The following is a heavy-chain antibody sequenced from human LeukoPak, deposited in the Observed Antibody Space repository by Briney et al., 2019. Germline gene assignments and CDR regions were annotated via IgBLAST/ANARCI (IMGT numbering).Heavy chain of an antibody. CDR1: GFTFDDYT. CDR3: AKDSWGFRAIDY. CDR2: ISWDGVST. J-gene: IGHJ4*02. Sequence: PGGSLRLSCAASGFTFDDYTMHWVRQAPGKGLEWVSLISWDGVSTYYADSVKGRFTISRDNSKDSLYLQMNSLRTEDTALYYCAKDSWGFRAIDYWGQGTLVTVSS. V-gene: IGHV3-43*01. D-gene: IGHD3-16*01.